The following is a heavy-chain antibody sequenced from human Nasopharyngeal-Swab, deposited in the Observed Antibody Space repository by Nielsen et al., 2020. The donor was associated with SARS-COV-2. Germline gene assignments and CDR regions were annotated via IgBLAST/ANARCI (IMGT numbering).Heavy chain of an antibody. CDR2: INHSGST. Sequence: SETLSLTCAVYGGSFSGYYWSWIRQPPGKGLEWIGEINHSGSTNYNPSLKSRVTISVDTSKNQLSLKLSSVTAADTAVYYCARVRRGLTNWYFDLWGRGTLVTVSS. CDR3: ARVRRGLTNWYFDL. CDR1: GGSFSGYY. V-gene: IGHV4-34*01. D-gene: IGHD1/OR15-1a*01. J-gene: IGHJ2*01.